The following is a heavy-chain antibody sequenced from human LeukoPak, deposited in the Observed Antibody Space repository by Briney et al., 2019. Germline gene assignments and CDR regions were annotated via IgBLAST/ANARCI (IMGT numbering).Heavy chain of an antibody. CDR1: GFTFSSYA. Sequence: GGSLRLSCAASGFTFSSYAMSWVRQAPGKGLEWVSAISGSGGSTYYADSVKGRFTISRDNSKNTLYLQMNSLRAEDTAVYYCAKDLALDIVVVVAATVGFDYWGQGTLVTVSS. V-gene: IGHV3-23*01. CDR3: AKDLALDIVVVVAATVGFDY. J-gene: IGHJ4*02. CDR2: ISGSGGST. D-gene: IGHD2-15*01.